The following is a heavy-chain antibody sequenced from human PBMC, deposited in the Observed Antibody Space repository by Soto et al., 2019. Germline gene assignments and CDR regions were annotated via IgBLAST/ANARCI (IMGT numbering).Heavy chain of an antibody. D-gene: IGHD5-12*01. CDR1: GFTFSSYA. J-gene: IGHJ4*02. CDR3: AKGRVNIVATGSFEY. V-gene: IGHV3-23*01. Sequence: GGSLRLSCAASGFTFSSYAMSWVRQAPGKGLEWVSAISGSGGSTYYADSVKGRFTISRDNSKKTLYLQMNSLRAADTAVYYCAKGRVNIVATGSFEYLGQGTLVTGSS. CDR2: ISGSGGST.